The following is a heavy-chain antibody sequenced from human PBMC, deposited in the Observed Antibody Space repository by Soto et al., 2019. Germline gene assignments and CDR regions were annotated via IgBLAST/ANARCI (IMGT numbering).Heavy chain of an antibody. CDR1: GFTFSSYA. CDR3: AKHPANDFWSGHDY. J-gene: IGHJ4*02. V-gene: IGHV3-23*01. Sequence: EVQLLESGGGLVQPGGSLRLSWAASGFTFSSYAMSWVRQAPGKGLEWVSAISGSGGSTYYADSVKGRFTISRDNSKNTLYLQMNSLRAEDTAVYYCAKHPANDFWSGHDYWCQGTLVTVSS. D-gene: IGHD3-3*01. CDR2: ISGSGGST.